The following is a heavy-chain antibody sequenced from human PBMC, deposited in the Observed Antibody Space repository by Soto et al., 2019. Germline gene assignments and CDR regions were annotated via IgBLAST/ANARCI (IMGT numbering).Heavy chain of an antibody. Sequence: QVQLVESGGGVVQPGRSLRLSCAASGFTFSSYGMHWVRQAPGKGLEWVAVISYDGSNKYYADSLKGRFTISRDNSKNTLYLQMNSLRAEDTAVYYCAKDRGPSTDAFDIWGQGTMVTVSS. CDR2: ISYDGSNK. V-gene: IGHV3-30*18. CDR3: AKDRGPSTDAFDI. J-gene: IGHJ3*02. D-gene: IGHD2-2*01. CDR1: GFTFSSYG.